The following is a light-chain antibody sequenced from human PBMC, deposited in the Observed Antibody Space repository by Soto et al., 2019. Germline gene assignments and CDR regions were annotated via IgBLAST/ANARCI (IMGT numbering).Light chain of an antibody. CDR1: SSNIGAGYD. CDR2: GNT. J-gene: IGLJ3*02. Sequence: QSVLTQPPSVSGAPGQRVTISCTGSSSNIGAGYDVHWYQQLPGTAPKLLVSGNTNRPSGVPDRFSGSKSGTSASLAITGLQTEDEVDYYRQSFDSSLSGWAFGGGTKLTVL. CDR3: QSFDSSLSGWA. V-gene: IGLV1-40*01.